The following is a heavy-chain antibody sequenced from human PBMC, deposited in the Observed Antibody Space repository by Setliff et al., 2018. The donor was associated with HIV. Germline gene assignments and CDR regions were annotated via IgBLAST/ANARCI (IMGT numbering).Heavy chain of an antibody. Sequence: PSETLSLTCTVSGGSMSSYYWSWIRQPPGKGLEWIGSIYYTGSTDYNPSLMSRVTISLDTPKNQFSLKLNSVIAADTAVYYCARGGTSSNWFDPWGQGTLVTVSS. J-gene: IGHJ5*02. D-gene: IGHD2-2*01. V-gene: IGHV4-59*01. CDR2: IYYTGST. CDR3: ARGGTSSNWFDP. CDR1: GGSMSSYY.